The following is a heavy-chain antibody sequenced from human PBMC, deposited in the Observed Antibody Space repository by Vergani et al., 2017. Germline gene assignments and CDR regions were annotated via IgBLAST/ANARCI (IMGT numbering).Heavy chain of an antibody. Sequence: QVQLVQSGAEVKKPGASVKVSCKVSGYTLTELSMHWVRQAPGKGLEWMGRIIPILGIANYAQKFQGRVTITADKSTSTAYMELSSLRSEDTAVYYCARVHYDYVWGSYRLDAFDIWGQGTMVTVSS. CDR3: ARVHYDYVWGSYRLDAFDI. V-gene: IGHV1-69*04. CDR1: GYTLTELS. J-gene: IGHJ3*02. D-gene: IGHD3-16*02. CDR2: IIPILGIA.